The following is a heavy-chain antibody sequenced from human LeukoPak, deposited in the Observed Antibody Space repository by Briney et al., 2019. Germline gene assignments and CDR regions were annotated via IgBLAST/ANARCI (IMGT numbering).Heavy chain of an antibody. CDR1: GGSISSSSYY. D-gene: IGHD3-10*01. Sequence: KPSETLSLTCTVSGGSISSSSYYWGWIRQPPGKGLEWIGSIYYSGSTYYNPSLKSRVTISVDTSKNQFSLKLSSVTAADTAVYYCASPRGPAHHSIDYWGQGTLVTVSS. CDR2: IYYSGST. J-gene: IGHJ4*02. V-gene: IGHV4-39*01. CDR3: ASPRGPAHHSIDY.